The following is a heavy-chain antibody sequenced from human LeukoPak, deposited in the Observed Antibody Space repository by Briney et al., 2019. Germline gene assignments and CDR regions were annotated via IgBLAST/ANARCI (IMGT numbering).Heavy chain of an antibody. D-gene: IGHD3-9*01. Sequence: GASVKVSCKASGYTFTSYGISWVRQAPGQGLEWMGWISAYDGNTNYAQKLQGRVTMTTDTSTSTAYMELRSLRSDDTAVYYCARDPVHERYFDWFHTGGLSYYYMDVWGKGTTVTVSS. CDR3: ARDPVHERYFDWFHTGGLSYYYMDV. V-gene: IGHV1-18*01. CDR2: ISAYDGNT. J-gene: IGHJ6*03. CDR1: GYTFTSYG.